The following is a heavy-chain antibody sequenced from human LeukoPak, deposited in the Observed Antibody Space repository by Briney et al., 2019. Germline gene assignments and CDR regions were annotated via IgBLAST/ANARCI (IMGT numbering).Heavy chain of an antibody. Sequence: GGSLRLSCAASGFTFSSYGMHWVRQAPGKGLEWVAFIRYDGSNKYYADSVKGRFTISRDNSKNTLYLQMNSLRAEDAAVYYCAKDPGFMVRGARGYFDYWGQGTLVTVSS. CDR2: IRYDGSNK. D-gene: IGHD3-10*01. CDR1: GFTFSSYG. V-gene: IGHV3-30*02. J-gene: IGHJ4*02. CDR3: AKDPGFMVRGARGYFDY.